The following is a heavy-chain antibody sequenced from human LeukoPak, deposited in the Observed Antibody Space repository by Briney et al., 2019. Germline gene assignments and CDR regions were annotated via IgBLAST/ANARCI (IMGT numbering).Heavy chain of an antibody. J-gene: IGHJ4*02. CDR3: ARNDILTGSSFDY. Sequence: PSETLSLTCTVSGGSISSYYWSWIRQPPGKGLEWIGYIYYSGGTNYNPSLKSRVTISVDTSKNQFSLKLSSVTAADTAVYYCARNDILTGSSFDYWGQGTLVTVSS. D-gene: IGHD3-9*01. CDR2: IYYSGGT. V-gene: IGHV4-59*08. CDR1: GGSISSYY.